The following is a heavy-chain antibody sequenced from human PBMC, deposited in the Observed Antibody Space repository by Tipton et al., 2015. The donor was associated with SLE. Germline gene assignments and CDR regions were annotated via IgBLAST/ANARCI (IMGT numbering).Heavy chain of an antibody. CDR3: ARGRDYYDSSGYLYDFDY. CDR1: GGSMSSGDYY. D-gene: IGHD3-22*01. CDR2: IFYSGST. V-gene: IGHV4-30-4*01. Sequence: TLSLTCTVSGGSMSSGDYYWSWIRQPPGKGLEWIGYIFYSGSTYYNPSLKSRVTISVDTSKNQFSLKLSSVTAADTAVYYCARGRDYYDSSGYLYDFDYWGQGTLVTVSS. J-gene: IGHJ4*02.